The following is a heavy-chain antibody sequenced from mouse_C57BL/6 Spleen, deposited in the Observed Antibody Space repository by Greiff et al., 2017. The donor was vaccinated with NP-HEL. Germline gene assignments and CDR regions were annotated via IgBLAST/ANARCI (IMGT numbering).Heavy chain of an antibody. CDR2: INPNSGST. CDR3: AREGGFAY. Sequence: QVQLQQPGAELVKPGASVKLSCTASGYTFTSYWMNWVKQRPGQGLEWIGMINPNSGSTNYNEKLKSKATLTVDKSSSTAYIQLSSLTSEDSAVYYWAREGGFAYWGQGTLVTVSA. V-gene: IGHV1-64*01. J-gene: IGHJ3*01. CDR1: GYTFTSYW.